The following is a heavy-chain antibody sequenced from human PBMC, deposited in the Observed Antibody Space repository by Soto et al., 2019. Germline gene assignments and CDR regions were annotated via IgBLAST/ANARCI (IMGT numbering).Heavy chain of an antibody. CDR3: ARGYGRNFEC. CDR2: INHSGST. CDR1: GGSFSGYY. D-gene: IGHD3-10*01. Sequence: SETLSLTCAVYGGSFSGYYWNWFRQPPGKGLEWIGEINHSGSTNYNPSLKSRVTISVDTSKNQFSLKLSSVTAADTAVYYCARGYGRNFECWGQGTRVTVSS. V-gene: IGHV4-34*01. J-gene: IGHJ4*02.